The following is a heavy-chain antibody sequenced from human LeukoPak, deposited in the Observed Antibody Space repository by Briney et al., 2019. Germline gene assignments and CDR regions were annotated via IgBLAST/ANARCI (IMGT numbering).Heavy chain of an antibody. J-gene: IGHJ4*02. CDR1: GFTVSSNY. CDR3: ARGGDGYNYFDY. V-gene: IGHV3-66*02. D-gene: IGHD5-24*01. CDR2: IYSGGST. Sequence: PGGSLRLSCAASGFTVSSNYMSWVRQAPGKGREWVSVIYSGGSTYYAHSVKGRFTIPRENSKNTLYLQMNSRRAEDTAVYYCARGGDGYNYFDYWGQGTLVSVSS.